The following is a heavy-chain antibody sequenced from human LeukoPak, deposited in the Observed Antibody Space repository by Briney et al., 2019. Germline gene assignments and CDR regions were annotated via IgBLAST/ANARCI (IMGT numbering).Heavy chain of an antibody. Sequence: GGALRLSCAASGFTFSSYAMSWVRQAPGKGLEWVSAISGSGGSTYYADSVKGRFTISRDNSKNTLYLQMNSLRAEDTAVYYCANDYDILTGYPTFDYWGQGTLVTVSS. CDR1: GFTFSSYA. V-gene: IGHV3-23*01. D-gene: IGHD3-9*01. J-gene: IGHJ4*02. CDR3: ANDYDILTGYPTFDY. CDR2: ISGSGGST.